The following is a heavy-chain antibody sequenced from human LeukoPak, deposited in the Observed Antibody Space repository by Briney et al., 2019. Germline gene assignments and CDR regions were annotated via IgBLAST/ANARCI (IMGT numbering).Heavy chain of an antibody. CDR1: GGSISSSSYY. CDR3: ARGDFDAFDI. Sequence: SETLSLTCTVSGGSISSSSYYWGWIRQPPGKGLEWIGSIYYSGSTYYNPSLKSRVTISVDTSKNQLSLKLSSVTAADTAVYYCARGDFDAFDIWGQGTVVTVSS. V-gene: IGHV4-39*01. D-gene: IGHD3-3*01. CDR2: IYYSGST. J-gene: IGHJ3*02.